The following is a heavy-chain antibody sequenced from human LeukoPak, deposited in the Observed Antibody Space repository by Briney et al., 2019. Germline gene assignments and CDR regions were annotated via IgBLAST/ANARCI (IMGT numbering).Heavy chain of an antibody. CDR1: GGPISSGGYY. CDR3: ARVGNYDFWSGYEYNWFDP. J-gene: IGHJ5*02. D-gene: IGHD3-3*01. V-gene: IGHV4-31*03. Sequence: SQTLSLTCTVSGGPISSGGYYWTWIRQHPGKGLEWIGYIYYSGSTYYTPSLKSRVTISLDTSKNQFSLKLSSVTAADTAVYYCARVGNYDFWSGYEYNWFDPWGQGTLVAVSS. CDR2: IYYSGST.